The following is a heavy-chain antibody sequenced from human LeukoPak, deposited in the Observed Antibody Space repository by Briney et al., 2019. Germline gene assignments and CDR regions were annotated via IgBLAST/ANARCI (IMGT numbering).Heavy chain of an antibody. J-gene: IGHJ3*02. Sequence: PSETPSLTCTVSGGSVSSESYHWSCIRRPRGKGLEWIAYIFNSGSSNYNPSLKSRVTISVDTSKNQFSLKLNSVTAADTAQYHCARGVGGVREGFDIWGQGTMVTVSS. D-gene: IGHD3-16*01. CDR1: GGSVSSESYH. CDR2: IFNSGSS. CDR3: ARGVGGVREGFDI. V-gene: IGHV4-61*01.